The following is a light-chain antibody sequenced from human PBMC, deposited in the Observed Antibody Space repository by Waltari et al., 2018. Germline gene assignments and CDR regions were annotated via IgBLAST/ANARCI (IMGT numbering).Light chain of an antibody. J-gene: IGLJ2*01. CDR3: QVWDSSSDHVV. V-gene: IGLV3-21*04. Sequence: SYVLTQPPSVSVAPGKTARITCGGNNIGSKSVHWYQQKPGQAPVLGIYYESDRPSGIPERFSGSNSGTTATLTISRVEAGDEADYYCQVWDSSSDHVVFGGGTKLTVL. CDR2: YES. CDR1: NIGSKS.